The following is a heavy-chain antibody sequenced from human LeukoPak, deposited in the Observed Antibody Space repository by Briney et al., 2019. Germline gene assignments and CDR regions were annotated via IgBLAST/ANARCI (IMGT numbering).Heavy chain of an antibody. CDR3: ARVPVASWIQLDS. CDR1: GLTFRDYA. D-gene: IGHD6-13*01. J-gene: IGHJ4*02. V-gene: IGHV3-23*01. Sequence: GGSLRLSCAVSGLTFRDYAMSWVRQAPGKGLEWVSTISTSGGNSYYTDSVKGRFTISRDNSKNTLYLQMNSLRAEDTALYYCARVPVASWIQLDSWGQGTLVTVSS. CDR2: ISTSGGNS.